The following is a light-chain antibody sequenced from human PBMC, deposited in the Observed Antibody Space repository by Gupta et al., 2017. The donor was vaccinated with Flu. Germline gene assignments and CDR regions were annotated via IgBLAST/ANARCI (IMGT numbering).Light chain of an antibody. Sequence: TATPSCGFTSGLGTTSYYPWWHQPTAGQATRTLIYITNTRSSGAPDRFAGSILGNTAALTIAGAQEDDASDYYCVLYMGSGISVFGGGTKLTVL. J-gene: IGLJ3*02. CDR1: SGLGTTSYY. V-gene: IGLV8-61*01. CDR3: VLYMGSGISV. CDR2: ITN.